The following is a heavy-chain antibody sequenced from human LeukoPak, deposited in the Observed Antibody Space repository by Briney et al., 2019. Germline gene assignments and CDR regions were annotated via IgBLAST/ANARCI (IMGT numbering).Heavy chain of an antibody. Sequence: GGSLRLSCSVSGFSFSSYSMHWVRQAPGKGLEYVSSISSNGDSTYYADSVKGRFTISRDNSKHTLFLQMSSQRAEDTAVYFCVKDRYVDYWGQGTLVTVSS. CDR2: ISSNGDST. J-gene: IGHJ4*02. V-gene: IGHV3-64D*09. CDR3: VKDRYVDY. D-gene: IGHD3-16*01. CDR1: GFSFSSYS.